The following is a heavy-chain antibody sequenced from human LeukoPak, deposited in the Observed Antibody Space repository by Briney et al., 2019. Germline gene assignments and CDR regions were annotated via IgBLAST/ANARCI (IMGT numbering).Heavy chain of an antibody. CDR3: ARGSAFVTTYPGGNWFDP. CDR1: GYTFTDYY. D-gene: IGHD5-18*01. J-gene: IGHJ5*02. Sequence: GASVKVSCKASGYTFTDYYMHWVRQAPGQGLEWMGWINPNSGGTNYAQKFQGRVTMTRDTSISTVYMELSRLRSDDTAVYYCARGSAFVTTYPGGNWFDPWGQGTLVTVSS. V-gene: IGHV1-2*02. CDR2: INPNSGGT.